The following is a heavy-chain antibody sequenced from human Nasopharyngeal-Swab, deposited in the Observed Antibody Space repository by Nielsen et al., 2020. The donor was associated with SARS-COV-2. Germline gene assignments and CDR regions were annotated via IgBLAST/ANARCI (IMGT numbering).Heavy chain of an antibody. V-gene: IGHV4-34*08. D-gene: IGHD6-13*01. CDR1: GGTFSGYY. J-gene: IGHJ4*02. Sequence: EYLSLTCAVSGGTFSGYYWSWIRQPPGKGLEWIGEIKHSGSTNYHPSLKSRVTISVTTSKNHVSLKLSSVTAADTAVYYCAIWEENRSWYYFDYWGQGTLVTVSS. CDR2: IKHSGST. CDR3: AIWEENRSWYYFDY.